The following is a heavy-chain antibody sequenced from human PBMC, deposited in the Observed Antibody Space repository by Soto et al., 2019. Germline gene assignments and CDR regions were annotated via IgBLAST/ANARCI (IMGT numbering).Heavy chain of an antibody. CDR3: AKGIRDTAGCDNYFDY. Sequence: EVQLLESGGGFVQPGESLRLSCAASEFTFSTYAMTWVRQAPGKGLEWVSTLSASGDASYYTDSVRGRFTISRDNSNNTLYLQMNSLRAEDTAIYYCAKGIRDTAGCDNYFDYWGQGTLVTVSS. D-gene: IGHD2-21*02. CDR1: EFTFSTYA. CDR2: LSASGDAS. J-gene: IGHJ4*02. V-gene: IGHV3-23*01.